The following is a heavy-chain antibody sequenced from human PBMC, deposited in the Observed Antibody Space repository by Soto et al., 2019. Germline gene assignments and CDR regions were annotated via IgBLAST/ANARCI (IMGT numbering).Heavy chain of an antibody. J-gene: IGHJ4*02. Sequence: EVQLVESGGGLVQPGGSLRLSCEASGFTFSRCWMSWVRQAPGKGLEWVANIKQDGGETYYVDSVKGRFTISRDNAKNSLYLQMNSLRAEDTAVYDCARDKRDYGDPPTNWGQGTLVTVSS. CDR3: ARDKRDYGDPPTN. CDR2: IKQDGGET. D-gene: IGHD4-17*01. V-gene: IGHV3-7*01. CDR1: GFTFSRCW.